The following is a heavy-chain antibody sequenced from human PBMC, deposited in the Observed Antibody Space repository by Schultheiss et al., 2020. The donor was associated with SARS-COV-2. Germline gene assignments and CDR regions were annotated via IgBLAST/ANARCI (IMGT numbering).Heavy chain of an antibody. CDR3: ARPTRGPMVRGVMGWFDP. Sequence: SETLSLTCTVSGGSISSSSYYWGWIRQPPGKGLEWIGEIYHSGSTNYNPSLKSRVTISVDKSKNQFSLKLSSVTAADTAVYYCARPTRGPMVRGVMGWFDPWGQGTLVTVSS. J-gene: IGHJ5*02. CDR2: IYHSGST. CDR1: GGSISSSSYY. D-gene: IGHD3-10*01. V-gene: IGHV4-39*07.